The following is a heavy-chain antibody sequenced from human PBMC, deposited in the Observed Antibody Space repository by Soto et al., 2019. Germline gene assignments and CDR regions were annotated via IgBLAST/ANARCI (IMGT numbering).Heavy chain of an antibody. CDR2: IGGRGKSA. V-gene: IGHV3-23*01. Sequence: GGSLRLPCAASGFIFTNYAMNWFRQAPGKGLEWVSVIGGRGKSAYYADSVQGRFTISRDNSKNTLSLQMSSLTADDTAIYYCVREGRGSFDFWGRGKMVTASS. CDR1: GFIFTNYA. D-gene: IGHD5-12*01. J-gene: IGHJ3*01. CDR3: VREGRGSFDF.